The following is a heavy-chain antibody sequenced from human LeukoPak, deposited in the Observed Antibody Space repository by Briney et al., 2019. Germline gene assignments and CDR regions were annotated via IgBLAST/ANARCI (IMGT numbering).Heavy chain of an antibody. J-gene: IGHJ4*02. V-gene: IGHV4-59*02. CDR3: ASRKLGNDY. D-gene: IGHD7-27*01. Sequence: SDTLSLTCTISGGSVSDYYWSWIRQSPGKGLEWIGYIYYTGSTSYNPSLKSRVTISADTSKNEFSLKLNSVTAADTAVYYCASRKLGNDYWGQETLVTVSS. CDR1: GGSVSDYY. CDR2: IYYTGST.